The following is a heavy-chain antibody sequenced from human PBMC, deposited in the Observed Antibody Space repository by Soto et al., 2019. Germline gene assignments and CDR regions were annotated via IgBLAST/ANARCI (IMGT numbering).Heavy chain of an antibody. CDR3: ARGHYYESLSGLWFGERDYYYYMDV. D-gene: IGHD3-10*01. CDR2: ISGSGGST. J-gene: IGHJ6*03. Sequence: GGSLSLSCAASGFTFSSYAMSWVRQAPGKGLEWVSAISGSGGSTYYADSVKGRFTISRDNSKNTLYLQMNSLRAEDTAVYYCARGHYYESLSGLWFGERDYYYYMDVWGKGTTVTVSS. V-gene: IGHV3-23*01. CDR1: GFTFSSYA.